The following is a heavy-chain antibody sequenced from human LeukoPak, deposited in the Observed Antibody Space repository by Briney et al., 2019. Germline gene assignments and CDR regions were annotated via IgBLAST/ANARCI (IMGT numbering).Heavy chain of an antibody. CDR1: GGSISGYY. Sequence: PSETLSLTCSVAGGSISGYYWSRIRQPPGKGLEWIGFIYYTGNTNYNPSLKSRLTISVDTSNNQFSLKVSSVTAADTAVYYCVRAKSGTYSWFDPWGQGTLVTVSS. CDR3: VRAKSGTYSWFDP. CDR2: IYYTGNT. V-gene: IGHV4-59*01. D-gene: IGHD4-11*01. J-gene: IGHJ5*02.